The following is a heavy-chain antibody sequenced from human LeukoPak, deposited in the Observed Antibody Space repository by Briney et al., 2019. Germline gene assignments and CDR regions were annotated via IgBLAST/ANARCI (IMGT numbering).Heavy chain of an antibody. Sequence: PGGSLRLSCAASGFTFSSYWMSWVRQAPGKGLEWVANIKQDGSEKYYVDSVEDRFTISRDNSKNTLYLQMNSLKAEDTAVYYCAKDTPRGYNYGYFDYWGQGTLVTVSS. J-gene: IGHJ4*02. D-gene: IGHD5-18*01. CDR3: AKDTPRGYNYGYFDY. CDR1: GFTFSSYW. CDR2: IKQDGSEK. V-gene: IGHV3-7*03.